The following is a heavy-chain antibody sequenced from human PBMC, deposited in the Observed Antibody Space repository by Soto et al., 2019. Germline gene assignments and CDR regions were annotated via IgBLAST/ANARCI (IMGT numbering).Heavy chain of an antibody. J-gene: IGHJ6*02. V-gene: IGHV4-59*01. CDR3: ARAYGGFDNGLDV. CDR1: GDSIRSYY. D-gene: IGHD5-12*01. Sequence: SETLSLTCTVSGDSIRSYYWTWIRQPPGKGLELIGYIYYSGSTRYDPSLKSRVTISVDMSKNQFSLKLSSVIAADTAVYYCARAYGGFDNGLDVWGQGTAVTVSS. CDR2: IYYSGST.